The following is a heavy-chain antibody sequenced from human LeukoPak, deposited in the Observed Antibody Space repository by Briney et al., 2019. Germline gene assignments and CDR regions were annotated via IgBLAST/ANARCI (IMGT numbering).Heavy chain of an antibody. Sequence: SETLSPTCTVSGGSISSYYWSWIRQPPGKGLEWIGEINHSGSTNYNPSLKSRVTISVDTSKNQFSLKLSSVTAADTAVYYCARLGLDYVWGSYRPNWFDPWGQGTLVTVSS. CDR1: GGSISSYY. CDR3: ARLGLDYVWGSYRPNWFDP. CDR2: INHSGST. D-gene: IGHD3-16*02. J-gene: IGHJ5*02. V-gene: IGHV4-34*01.